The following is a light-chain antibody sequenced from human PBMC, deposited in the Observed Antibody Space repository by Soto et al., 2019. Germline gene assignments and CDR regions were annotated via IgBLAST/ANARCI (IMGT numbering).Light chain of an antibody. Sequence: DVQMTQSPSTLSASVGDRVTITCRASQSISRWLAWYQQKPGKAPKLLIYETSSLEDGVPSRFTGSGSVTEYSLPITSLQPEDFASYYCQQYKDYWTFGQGTKV. CDR3: QQYKDYWT. V-gene: IGKV1-5*03. J-gene: IGKJ1*01. CDR1: QSISRW. CDR2: ETS.